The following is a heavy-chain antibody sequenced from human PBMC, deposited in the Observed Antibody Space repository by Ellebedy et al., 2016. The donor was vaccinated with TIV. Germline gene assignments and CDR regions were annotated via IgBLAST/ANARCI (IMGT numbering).Heavy chain of an antibody. D-gene: IGHD2-8*02. CDR3: LGYCSGSRCYLL. CDR1: GFTFGGSS. J-gene: IGHJ4*02. V-gene: IGHV3-73*01. Sequence: GGSLRLXCATSGFTFGGSSIHWVRQASGKGLEWVGRITSKTHNYATSYAASVKGRFTISRDDSKSTAYLQMNGLRTEDTAVYYCLGYCSGSRCYLLWGQGTLVTVSS. CDR2: ITSKTHNYAT.